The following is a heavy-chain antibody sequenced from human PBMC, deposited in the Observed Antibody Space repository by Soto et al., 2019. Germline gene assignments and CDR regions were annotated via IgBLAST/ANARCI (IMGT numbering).Heavy chain of an antibody. CDR3: ARGLYGTGGYYYGMDV. CDR2: IYYSGST. CDR1: GGSISSYY. Sequence: SETLSLTCTVSGGSISSYYLSWIRQPPGKGLEWIGYIYYSGSTNYNPSLKSRVTISVDTSKNQFSLKLSSVTAADTAVYYCARGLYGTGGYYYGMDVWGQGTTVTVSS. D-gene: IGHD7-27*01. V-gene: IGHV4-59*01. J-gene: IGHJ6*02.